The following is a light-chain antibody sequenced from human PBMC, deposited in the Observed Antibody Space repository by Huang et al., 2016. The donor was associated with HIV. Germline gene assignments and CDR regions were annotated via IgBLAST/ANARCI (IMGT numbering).Light chain of an antibody. J-gene: IGKJ5*01. Sequence: DIVMTQSPLSLPVTLGEPASISCISSQSLLHANGYAYLDWYLQRPGQSPQLLCYLGSHRASGVPDRFSGTRSGRYFTLKISAVEAEDVGIYYCMQALQTPITFGQGTRLEIK. CDR2: LGS. V-gene: IGKV2-28*01. CDR3: MQALQTPIT. CDR1: QSLLHANGYAY.